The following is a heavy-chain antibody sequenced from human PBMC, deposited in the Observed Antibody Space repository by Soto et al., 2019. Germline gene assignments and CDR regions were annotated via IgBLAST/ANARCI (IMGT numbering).Heavy chain of an antibody. D-gene: IGHD1-20*01. CDR1: GGSINPFY. J-gene: IGHJ4*02. CDR3: ARDLITYFDS. Sequence: QVQLQESGPGLVRSSETLSLTCTVSGGSINPFYWSWLRQPPGKGLEWIGYIYYTGSTSYNPSLNSRVAISLDMSKSQFSLKLSSVTAADTAVYYCARDLITYFDSWGQGALVTVSS. CDR2: IYYTGST. V-gene: IGHV4-59*01.